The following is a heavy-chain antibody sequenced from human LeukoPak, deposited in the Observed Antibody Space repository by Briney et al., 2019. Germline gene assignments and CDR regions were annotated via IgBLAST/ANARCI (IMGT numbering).Heavy chain of an antibody. J-gene: IGHJ4*02. Sequence: GGSLRLSCAASGFTFSSYSMNWVRQAPGKGLECVSSISSSSSYIYYADSVKGRFTISRDNAKNSLYLQMNSLRAEDTAVYYCARDYDDYYDSSGYDYWGQGTLVTVSS. D-gene: IGHD3-22*01. CDR1: GFTFSSYS. CDR2: ISSSSSYI. CDR3: ARDYDDYYDSSGYDY. V-gene: IGHV3-21*01.